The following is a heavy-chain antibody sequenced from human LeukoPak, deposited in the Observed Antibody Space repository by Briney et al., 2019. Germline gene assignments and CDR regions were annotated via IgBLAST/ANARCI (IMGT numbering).Heavy chain of an antibody. CDR2: IYSGGST. Sequence: GGFLRLSCAASGFTVSSNYMSWVRQAPGKGLEWVSIIYSGGSTYYADSVKGRFTISRDNSKNTLYLQMNSLRAEDTAVYFCARGEGSGWFSRKWFDPWGQGTLVTVSS. CDR3: ARGEGSGWFSRKWFDP. J-gene: IGHJ5*02. D-gene: IGHD6-19*01. V-gene: IGHV3-66*01. CDR1: GFTVSSNY.